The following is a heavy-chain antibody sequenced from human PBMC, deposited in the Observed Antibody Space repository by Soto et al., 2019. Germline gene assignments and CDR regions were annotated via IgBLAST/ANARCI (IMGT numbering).Heavy chain of an antibody. CDR3: ARDRLGATGDY. V-gene: IGHV1-18*01. Sequence: QVQLVQSGAEVKKPGASVKVSCKASGYTFTSYGISWVRQTPGQGLEWMGWISAYNANINYAQKLQGRVTMTTDTSTNTAYMELRSLRSDDTAMYFCARDRLGATGDYWGQGTLVTVSS. D-gene: IGHD1-26*01. J-gene: IGHJ4*02. CDR2: ISAYNANI. CDR1: GYTFTSYG.